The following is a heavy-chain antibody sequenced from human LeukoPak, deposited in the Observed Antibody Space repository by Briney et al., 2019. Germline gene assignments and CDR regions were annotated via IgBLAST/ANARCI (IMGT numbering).Heavy chain of an antibody. Sequence: GGSLRLSCTASGFNFSSYDMHWVRQDKGKGLEWVSAISTGGDPYYLGSVKGRFTISRENAKNSFYLQMNSLRAGDTAVYYCAGQARPGSAEGAFDIWGQGTMVTVSS. CDR3: AGQARPGSAEGAFDI. D-gene: IGHD2-2*01. CDR2: ISTGGDP. V-gene: IGHV3-13*05. J-gene: IGHJ3*02. CDR1: GFNFSSYD.